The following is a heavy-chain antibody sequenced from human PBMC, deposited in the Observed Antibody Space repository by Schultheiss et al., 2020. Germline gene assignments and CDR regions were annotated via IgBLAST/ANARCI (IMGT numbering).Heavy chain of an antibody. Sequence: ASVKVSCKASGYTFTSYGNSWVRQAPGQGLEWMGIINPSGGSTSYAQKFQGRVTMTRDTSTSTVYMELSSLRSEDTAVYYCAAVKGGTVTFDYWGQGTLVTVSS. CDR1: GYTFTSYG. J-gene: IGHJ4*02. CDR3: AAVKGGTVTFDY. V-gene: IGHV1-46*01. CDR2: INPSGGST. D-gene: IGHD4-17*01.